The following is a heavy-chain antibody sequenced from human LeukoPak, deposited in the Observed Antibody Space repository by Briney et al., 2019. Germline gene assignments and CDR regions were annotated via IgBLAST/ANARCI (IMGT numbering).Heavy chain of an antibody. CDR3: ARVPITLAGTKDAKCFQH. Sequence: GGSLRLSCAASGFTFSSYAMSWVRQAPGKGLEWVSTISGSGGSTYYADSVKGRFTISRDNSKNTLYLQMNSLRAEDTALYYCARVPITLAGTKDAKCFQHWGQGSLVTVSS. J-gene: IGHJ1*01. V-gene: IGHV3-23*01. D-gene: IGHD6-19*01. CDR1: GFTFSSYA. CDR2: ISGSGGST.